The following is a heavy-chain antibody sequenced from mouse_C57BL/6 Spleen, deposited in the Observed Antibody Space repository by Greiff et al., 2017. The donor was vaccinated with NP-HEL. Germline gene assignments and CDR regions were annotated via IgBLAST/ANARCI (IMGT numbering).Heavy chain of an antibody. CDR2: ISYDGSN. Sequence: EVQRVESGPGLVKPSQSLSLTCSVTGYSITSGYYWNWIRQFPGNKLEWMGYISYDGSNNSNPSLKNRISITRYTSKNQFFLKLNSVTTEDTATYYCATAYYSNPWFAYWGQGTLVTVSA. CDR1: GYSITSGYY. J-gene: IGHJ3*01. V-gene: IGHV3-6*01. CDR3: ATAYYSNPWFAY. D-gene: IGHD2-5*01.